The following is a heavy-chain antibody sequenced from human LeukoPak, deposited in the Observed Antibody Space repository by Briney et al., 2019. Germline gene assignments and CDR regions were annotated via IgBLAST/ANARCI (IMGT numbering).Heavy chain of an antibody. D-gene: IGHD3-22*01. CDR1: GFTFNNYG. CDR2: IRFDEREK. V-gene: IGHV3-30*02. CDR3: AKIQDYDSSTYQYYFDY. J-gene: IGHJ4*02. Sequence: GGSLRLSCVASGFTFNNYGIHWVRQAPGKGLEWVAFIRFDEREKYYADSVKGRFAISRDDSKNMLYLRMNSLRAEDTAVYYCAKIQDYDSSTYQYYFDYWGQGTLVTVSS.